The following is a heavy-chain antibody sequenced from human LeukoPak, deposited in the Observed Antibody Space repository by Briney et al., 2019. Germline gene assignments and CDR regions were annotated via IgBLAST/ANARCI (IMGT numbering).Heavy chain of an antibody. Sequence: SETLSLTCTVSGASISSYYWSWTRQPPGKGLEWIGYIYYSGSTRYNPSLKSRVTISVDTSKNQFSLKLSSVTAADTAVYYCARVGILRFPSNWFDPWGQGTLVTVSS. V-gene: IGHV4-59*01. D-gene: IGHD3-3*01. CDR1: GASISSYY. J-gene: IGHJ5*02. CDR2: IYYSGST. CDR3: ARVGILRFPSNWFDP.